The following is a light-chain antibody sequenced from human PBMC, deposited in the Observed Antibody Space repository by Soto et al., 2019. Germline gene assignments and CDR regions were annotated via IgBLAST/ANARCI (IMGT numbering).Light chain of an antibody. CDR1: SSDVGGYNF. J-gene: IGLJ2*01. V-gene: IGLV2-14*01. Sequence: QSALTQPASVSGSPGQSITISCTGTSSDVGGYNFVSWYQQHPGKAPKLMIYEVSNRPSGVSNRFSGSKSGNTASLTISGLQADDEADYYCSSYASSRSSSTLVLFGGGTKVTVL. CDR2: EVS. CDR3: SSYASSRSSSTLVL.